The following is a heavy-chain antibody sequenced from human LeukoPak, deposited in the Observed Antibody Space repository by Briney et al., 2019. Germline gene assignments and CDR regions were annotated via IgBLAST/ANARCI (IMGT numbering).Heavy chain of an antibody. CDR1: AFISSSYA. J-gene: IGHJ3*01. CDR2: ITSSGAST. V-gene: IGHV3-23*01. D-gene: IGHD1-26*01. CDR3: AKGCATILDAFDL. Sequence: GGSLRLSCAASAFISSSYAMNWVRQAPGKGLEWVSTITSSGASTFYADSVKGRFTISRDTSTNTLSLQMNSLGGEETAVYYCAKGCATILDAFDLWGHGTMVTVSS.